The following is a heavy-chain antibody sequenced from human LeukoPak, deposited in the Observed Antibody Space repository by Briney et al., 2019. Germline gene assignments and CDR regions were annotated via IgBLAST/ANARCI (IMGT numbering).Heavy chain of an antibody. D-gene: IGHD1-26*01. Sequence: GGSLRLSCAASGFTFSSYSMNWVRQAPGRGLEWGSYISSSSSSIYYADSVKGRFTISRDNAKNSVYLQVNSLRAEDTAVYYCAREKVGSWTFDYWGQGTLVTVSS. V-gene: IGHV3-48*01. CDR3: AREKVGSWTFDY. CDR2: ISSSSSSI. J-gene: IGHJ4*02. CDR1: GFTFSSYS.